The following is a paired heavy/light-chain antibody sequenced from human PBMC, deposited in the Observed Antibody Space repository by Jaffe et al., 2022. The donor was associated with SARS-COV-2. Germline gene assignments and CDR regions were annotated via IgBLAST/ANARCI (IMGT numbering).Heavy chain of an antibody. CDR3: ASRYCSGGSCHFFDY. D-gene: IGHD2-15*01. V-gene: IGHV3-48*01. J-gene: IGHJ4*02. Sequence: EVQLVESGGGLVQPGGSLRLSCAASGFTFSTYGMNWVRQAPGKGLEWVSHISASSGTYYADSVKGRFTISRDNAKNSLYLQMNSLRAEDTAVYYCASRYCSGGSCHFFDYWGQGTLVTVSS. CDR1: GFTFSTYG. CDR2: ISASSGT.
Light chain of an antibody. V-gene: IGLV2-8*01. J-gene: IGLJ1*01. CDR1: SSDVGGYNY. Sequence: QSALTQPPSASGSPGQSVTISCTGTSSDVGGYNYVSWYQQHPGKAPKLMIHEVTKRPSGVPDRFSGSKSGNTASLTVSGLQAEDEADYYCSSYTGSNNPYVFGTGTKVTVL. CDR3: SSYTGSNNPYV. CDR2: EVT.